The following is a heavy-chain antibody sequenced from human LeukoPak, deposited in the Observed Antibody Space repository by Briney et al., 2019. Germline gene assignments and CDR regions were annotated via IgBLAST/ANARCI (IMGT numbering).Heavy chain of an antibody. Sequence: SETLSLTCTVSGSSISSSDYYWGWIRQPPGKGLEWIGSIYYSGSTYYNPSLKSRVTISVDTSKSQFSLKLSSVTAADTAVYYCARLKEFQKIFDYWGQGTLVTVSS. CDR2: IYYSGST. D-gene: IGHD2-21*01. CDR3: ARLKEFQKIFDY. V-gene: IGHV4-39*01. J-gene: IGHJ4*02. CDR1: GSSISSSDYY.